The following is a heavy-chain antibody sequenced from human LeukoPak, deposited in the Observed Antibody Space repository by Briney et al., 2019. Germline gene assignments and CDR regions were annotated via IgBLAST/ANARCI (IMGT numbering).Heavy chain of an antibody. Sequence: SETLSLTCTLSGGPISSYYWSWVRQPPGKALEWIGYVYYSGSTKYSPSLRSRVTISVDTSKKQFSLKVRSVTAADTAVYYCARDGSSGTSDDAFDIWGQGTMVTVSS. CDR3: ARDGSSGTSDDAFDI. V-gene: IGHV4-59*01. J-gene: IGHJ3*02. CDR2: VYYSGST. CDR1: GGPISSYY. D-gene: IGHD6-25*01.